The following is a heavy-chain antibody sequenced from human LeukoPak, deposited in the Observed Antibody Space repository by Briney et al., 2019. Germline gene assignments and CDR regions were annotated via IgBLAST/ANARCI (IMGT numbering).Heavy chain of an antibody. D-gene: IGHD3-3*02. V-gene: IGHV7-4-1*02. CDR1: GYTFSNYA. CDR3: AKDPGIRGFDI. CDR2: INTNTGNP. J-gene: IGHJ3*02. Sequence: ASVKVSCKASGYTFSNYAMNWVRQAPGQGLEWMGWINTNTGNPTYAQGFTGRFVFPLDTSVSTAYLQISSLEAEDTAVYYCAKDPGIRGFDIWGQGTMVTVSS.